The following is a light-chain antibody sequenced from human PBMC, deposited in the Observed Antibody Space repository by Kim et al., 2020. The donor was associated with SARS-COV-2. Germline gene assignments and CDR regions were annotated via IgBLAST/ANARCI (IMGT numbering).Light chain of an antibody. J-gene: IGLJ2*01. V-gene: IGLV3-1*01. CDR1: RLGDKY. CDR3: QAWDSSTAI. CDR2: QGD. Sequence: SGSPGQTVSISCSGERLGDKYAFWYQQRSGQSPVLVIYQGDKRPSGIPARFSGFLSGNTATLTISGTQPMDEADYYCQAWDSSTAIFGGGAQLTVL.